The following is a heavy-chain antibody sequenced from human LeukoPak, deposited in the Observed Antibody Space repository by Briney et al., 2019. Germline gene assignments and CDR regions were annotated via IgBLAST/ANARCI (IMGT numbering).Heavy chain of an antibody. V-gene: IGHV3-21*01. J-gene: IGHJ4*02. CDR1: GFTFTAYT. Sequence: GGSLRLSCAASGFTFTAYTINWVRQAPGKGLEWVSYISGSTTDIYYADSVKGRFTISRDNAKNSLYLQMNSLRAEDTAVYYCARDLPGGYYWGQGTLVTVSS. CDR2: ISGSTTDI. CDR3: ARDLPGGYY. D-gene: IGHD3-10*01.